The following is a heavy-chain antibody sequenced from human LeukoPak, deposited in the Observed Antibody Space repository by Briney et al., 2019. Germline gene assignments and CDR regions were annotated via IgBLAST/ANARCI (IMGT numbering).Heavy chain of an antibody. CDR3: ARGGYSSSSQLLGY. V-gene: IGHV4-59*01. CDR1: GGSISSYY. D-gene: IGHD6-6*01. Sequence: PSETLSLTCTVSGGSISSYYWSWIRQPPGKGLEWIGYIYYSGSTNYNPSLKSRVTISVDTSKNQFSLKLSSVTAADTAVYYCARGGYSSSSQLLGYWGQGTLVTVSS. J-gene: IGHJ4*02. CDR2: IYYSGST.